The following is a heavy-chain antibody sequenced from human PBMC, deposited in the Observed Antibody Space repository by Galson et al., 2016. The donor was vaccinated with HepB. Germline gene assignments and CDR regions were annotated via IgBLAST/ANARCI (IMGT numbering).Heavy chain of an antibody. V-gene: IGHV1-3*01. CDR1: GGTFNNYA. Sequence: SCKASGGTFNNYAISWVRQTPGQSLEWMGWINSGNGDTTNSRNFQGRVTITRDTPATTTYMELSSLTSYDTAIYYCASGGYSGRVSRAFDIWGQGTMVTVSS. J-gene: IGHJ3*02. D-gene: IGHD3-16*01. CDR3: ASGGYSGRVSRAFDI. CDR2: INSGNGDT.